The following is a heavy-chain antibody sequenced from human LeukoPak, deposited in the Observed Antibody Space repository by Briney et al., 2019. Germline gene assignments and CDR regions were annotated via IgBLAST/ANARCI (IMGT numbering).Heavy chain of an antibody. D-gene: IGHD3-9*01. CDR3: ARGSPYFDSAFDP. Sequence: SETLSLTCTVSRGSISSAGYYWSWIRQPPGKGLEWIGYIYYSGSTNYNPSLKSRVTISVDTSKNQFSLKLSSVTAADTAVYYCARGSPYFDSAFDPWGQGTLVTVSS. V-gene: IGHV4-61*08. CDR1: RGSISSAGYY. CDR2: IYYSGST. J-gene: IGHJ5*02.